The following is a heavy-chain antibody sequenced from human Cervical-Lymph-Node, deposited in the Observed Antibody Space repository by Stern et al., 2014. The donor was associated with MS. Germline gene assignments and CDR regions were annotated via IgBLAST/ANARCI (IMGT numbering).Heavy chain of an antibody. J-gene: IGHJ6*02. CDR3: ARPRRPYFFRGNHHYYGMDV. V-gene: IGHV3-30*03. D-gene: IGHD2/OR15-2a*01. CDR2: ISYDGSNE. CDR1: GFTFSSYG. Sequence: MQLVESGGGVVQPGRSLRLSCAASGFTFSSYGMHWVRQAPGKGLEWGTLISYDGSNEYYADSVKGRFTISRDNYKNTLYLQMNSLRPEDTAVYYCARPRRPYFFRGNHHYYGMDVWGQGTRVSVSS.